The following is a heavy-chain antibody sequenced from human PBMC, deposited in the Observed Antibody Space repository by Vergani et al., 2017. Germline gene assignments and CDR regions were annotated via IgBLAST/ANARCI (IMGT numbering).Heavy chain of an antibody. CDR2: IAYDGSNK. V-gene: IGHV3-30-3*01. D-gene: IGHD6-6*01. CDR3: ARAYDPKSIAALSYYYYYYMDV. J-gene: IGHJ6*03. Sequence: QVQLVESGGGVVQPGRSLRLSCAASGFTFSSYAMNGVRQAPGQGLEWVAVIAYDGSNKYYADSVKGRFTISRENSQNTLYLQMNSLRAEDTAVYYCARAYDPKSIAALSYYYYYYMDVWGKGTTVTVSS. CDR1: GFTFSSYA.